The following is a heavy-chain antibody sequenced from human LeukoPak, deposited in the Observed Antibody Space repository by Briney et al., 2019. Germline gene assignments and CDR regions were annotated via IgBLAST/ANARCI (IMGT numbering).Heavy chain of an antibody. J-gene: IGHJ5*02. CDR2: IKQDGSEN. Sequence: PGGSLRLSCVASGFPFSSYWMSWVRQAPGKGLEWVANIKQDGSENFYVDSVKGRFTISRDNAKNSLYLQMNSLRAEDTAVYYCARDSTGYGYEEWSWGQGTLVTVSS. CDR1: GFPFSSYW. CDR3: ARDSTGYGYEEWS. V-gene: IGHV3-7*01. D-gene: IGHD5-18*01.